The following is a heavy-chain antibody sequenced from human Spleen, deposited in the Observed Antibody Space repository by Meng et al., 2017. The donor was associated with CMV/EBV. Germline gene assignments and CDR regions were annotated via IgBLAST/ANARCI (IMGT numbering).Heavy chain of an antibody. CDR1: GFTFSTYS. CDR2: ISSSSSYI. J-gene: IGHJ3*02. Sequence: GGSLRLSCVASGFTFSTYSLTWVRQAPGKGLEWVSSISSSSSYIYYADSVKGRFTISRDNVKNSLYLQMNSLRAEDTAVYYCAREGYYDSSGYWGDDAFDIWGQGTMVTVSS. V-gene: IGHV3-21*01. CDR3: AREGYYDSSGYWGDDAFDI. D-gene: IGHD3-22*01.